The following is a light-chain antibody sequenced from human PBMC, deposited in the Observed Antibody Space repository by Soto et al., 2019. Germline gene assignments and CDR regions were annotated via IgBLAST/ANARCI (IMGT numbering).Light chain of an antibody. CDR3: QLYGTSPRT. CDR2: GAS. Sequence: IMLTQSPGALSLSPGERATLSCRASETVAGSYVAWYQQKPGQAPRLLIHGASTRATGIADRFSGSGSGTDFTLTISRLEPEDFAVYYCQLYGTSPRTFGQGTKVDI. CDR1: ETVAGSY. V-gene: IGKV3-20*01. J-gene: IGKJ1*01.